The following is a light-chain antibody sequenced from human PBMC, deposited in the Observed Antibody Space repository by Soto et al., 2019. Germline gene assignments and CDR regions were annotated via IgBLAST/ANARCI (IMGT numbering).Light chain of an antibody. CDR3: QHYNNLPLT. V-gene: IGKV3-15*01. CDR2: GAS. Sequence: EIVLTQSPATLSVSPGERATLSCRASQSVSSNLAWYQQKPGQAPRLLIYGASTRAPGIPARFSGSGSGTEFTLTISSLQAEEFAVYYWQHYNNLPLTFGGGAKVEIK. J-gene: IGKJ4*01. CDR1: QSVSSN.